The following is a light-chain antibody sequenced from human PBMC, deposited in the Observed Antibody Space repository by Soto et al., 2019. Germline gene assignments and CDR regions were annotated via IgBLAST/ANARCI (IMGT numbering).Light chain of an antibody. V-gene: IGLV2-14*01. Sequence: QSALTQPASVSGSPGPSITISCTGTSSDVGGYNYVSWYQQHPGKDPNLIIFDVSNRPSGVSNRFSGSKSGNSASLTISGLQAEDEADYYCSSYTGSNTPVLFVGGTKLTVL. CDR3: SSYTGSNTPVL. CDR2: DVS. CDR1: SSDVGGYNY. J-gene: IGLJ2*01.